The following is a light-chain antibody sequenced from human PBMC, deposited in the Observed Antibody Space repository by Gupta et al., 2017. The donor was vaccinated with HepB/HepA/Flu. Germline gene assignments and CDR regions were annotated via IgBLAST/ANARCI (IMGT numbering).Light chain of an antibody. CDR2: GKN. CDR1: SLRSYY. J-gene: IGLJ3*02. CDR3: NSRDSSGNHLGV. Sequence: SSELTPDPAVSVALGQTVRLTCQGDSLRSYYASWYQQKPGHAPVLVIYGKNNRPSGIPDRFSGSSSGNTASLTITGAQAEDEADYYCNSRDSSGNHLGVFGGGTKLTVL. V-gene: IGLV3-19*01.